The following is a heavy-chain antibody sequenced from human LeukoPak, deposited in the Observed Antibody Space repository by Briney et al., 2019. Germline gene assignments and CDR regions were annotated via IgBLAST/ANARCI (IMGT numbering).Heavy chain of an antibody. J-gene: IGHJ4*02. V-gene: IGHV1-69*13. CDR1: GYTFTSYG. Sequence: ASVKVSCKASGYTFTSYGISWVRQAPGQGLEWMGGIIPLFGTANYAQKFQGRVTITADESTSTVYMELKSLKSEDTAVYYCARGWDYDSGGRPTAYVYWGQGTLVTVSS. CDR2: IIPLFGTA. CDR3: ARGWDYDSGGRPTAYVY. D-gene: IGHD3-22*01.